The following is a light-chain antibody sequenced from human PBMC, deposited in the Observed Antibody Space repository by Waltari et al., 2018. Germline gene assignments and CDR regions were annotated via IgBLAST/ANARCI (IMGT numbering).Light chain of an antibody. Sequence: NFMLTQPLSVSESPGKTVSISCTRSSGSIARNYVQWYQQRPGSAPTIVIYEDDQRPPGVPDRFSGSIDSSSNSASLTISGLKTEDEADYYCQSYDAYVVFGGGTRLTVL. CDR3: QSYDAYVV. CDR1: SGSIARNY. J-gene: IGLJ2*01. V-gene: IGLV6-57*03. CDR2: EDD.